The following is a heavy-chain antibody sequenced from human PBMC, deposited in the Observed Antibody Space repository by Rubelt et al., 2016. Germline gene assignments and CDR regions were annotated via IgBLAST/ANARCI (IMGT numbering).Heavy chain of an antibody. CDR2: ISSSGAFI. CDR3: ATEDGTNFDY. J-gene: IGHJ4*02. CDR1: GFTFDSYT. D-gene: IGHD5-24*01. V-gene: IGHV3-21*01. Sequence: EGQLVESGGGLVKPGGSLRLSCAASGFTFDSYTIDWVRLAPGKGLEWVSSISSSGAFIEYADSVKGRFTISRDNAKNTVYLQMNRLRVEDSATYYCATEDGTNFDYWGQGTLITVSS.